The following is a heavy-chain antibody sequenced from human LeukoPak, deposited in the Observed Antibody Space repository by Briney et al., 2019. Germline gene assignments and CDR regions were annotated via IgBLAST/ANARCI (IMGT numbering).Heavy chain of an antibody. V-gene: IGHV3-21*01. D-gene: IGHD6-19*01. CDR2: IISPVGPM. CDR3: ATDGRSSGWYGFDY. J-gene: IGHJ4*02. Sequence: GGALRLSCAASGFTFSTYSMNWVRQAPGEGLEWVSSIISPVGPMYYADSLKGRITISRDNARSTQYLQMNSLRAEDTAVYYCATDGRSSGWYGFDYWGQGILVTASA. CDR1: GFTFSTYS.